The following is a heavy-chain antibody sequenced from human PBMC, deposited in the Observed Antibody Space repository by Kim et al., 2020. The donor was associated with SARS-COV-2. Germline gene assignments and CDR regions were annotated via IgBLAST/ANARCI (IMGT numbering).Heavy chain of an antibody. V-gene: IGHV4-34*01. J-gene: IGHJ6*03. CDR2: INHSGST. D-gene: IGHD2-21*02. CDR3: ARGEIVVVTAMLTYYYYYYMDV. Sequence: SETLSLTCAVYGGSFSGYYWSWIRQPPGKGLEWIGEINHSGSTNYNPSLKSRVTISVDTSKNQFSLKLSSVTAADTAVYYCARGEIVVVTAMLTYYYYYYMDVWGKGTTVTVSS. CDR1: GGSFSGYY.